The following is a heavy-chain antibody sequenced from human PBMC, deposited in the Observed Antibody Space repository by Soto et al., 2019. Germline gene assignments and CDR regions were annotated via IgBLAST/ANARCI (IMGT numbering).Heavy chain of an antibody. CDR2: ISSSSSNI. Sequence: GESLKISCAASGSTFSRYSMNWVRQAPGRGLEWVSYISSSSSNIYYADSVKGRFTISRDNGKNSLYLQMNSLRDEDTAVYYCARGVPGTYAVDIWGQGTMVTVSS. V-gene: IGHV3-48*02. CDR3: ARGVPGTYAVDI. CDR1: GSTFSRYS. J-gene: IGHJ3*02. D-gene: IGHD1-26*01.